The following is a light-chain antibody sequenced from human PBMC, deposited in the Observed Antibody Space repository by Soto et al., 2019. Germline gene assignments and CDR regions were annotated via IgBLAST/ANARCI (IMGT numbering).Light chain of an antibody. V-gene: IGKV1-9*01. J-gene: IGKJ4*01. CDR3: QQLHTYPLT. Sequence: DIQLTQSPSFLSASVGDRVTITCRASQGINSYLAWYQQKPGKAPKLLIYAASTLQAGVTSRFSGDGSGTEFTLTIRSLQSEDFATYFCQQLHTYPLTFGGGTKVETK. CDR2: AAS. CDR1: QGINSY.